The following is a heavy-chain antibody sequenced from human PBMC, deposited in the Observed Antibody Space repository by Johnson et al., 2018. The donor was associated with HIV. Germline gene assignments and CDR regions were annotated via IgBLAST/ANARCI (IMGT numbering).Heavy chain of an antibody. CDR1: GFTVSGIY. D-gene: IGHD5-24*01. Sequence: VQLVESGGGLVQPGGSLRLSCAASGFTVSGIYMTWVRQAPGKGLEWVSVIFSGGSTYYAGFVKGRFTISRDNSKNTLYLQMNSLRAEDTAVYYCARACRDGYTCDALDIWGQGTMVTVSS. J-gene: IGHJ3*02. CDR3: ARACRDGYTCDALDI. CDR2: IFSGGST. V-gene: IGHV3-66*01.